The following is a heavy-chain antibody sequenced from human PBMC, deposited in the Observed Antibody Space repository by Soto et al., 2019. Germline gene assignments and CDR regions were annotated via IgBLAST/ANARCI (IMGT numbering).Heavy chain of an antibody. CDR3: AKERLGRGADY. CDR1: GFTFSNYA. CDR2: ISGGGGNI. V-gene: IGHV3-23*01. J-gene: IGHJ4*02. Sequence: EVQLLESGGGLVQPGGSLRLSCAASGFTFSNYAMSWVRQTPGKGLEWVSTISGGGGNIYYPDSVKGRFTTSRDNSKDSVYLRMNSLRAEDTAIYYCAKERLGRGADYWGQGALVTVTS.